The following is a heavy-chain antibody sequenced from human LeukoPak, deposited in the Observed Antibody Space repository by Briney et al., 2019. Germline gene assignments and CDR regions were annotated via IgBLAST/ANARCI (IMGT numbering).Heavy chain of an antibody. D-gene: IGHD2-21*01. CDR3: GREGGEYYNGMEV. Sequence: PGGSLRLSCAASGFTFSSYAMHWVRQAPGKGLEWVAVISYDGSNKYYADSVKGRFTISRDNSKNTLYLQMNSLRAEDTAVYYGGREGGEYYNGMEVGAQGTTVTVSS. J-gene: IGHJ6*02. CDR1: GFTFSSYA. CDR2: ISYDGSNK. V-gene: IGHV3-30-3*01.